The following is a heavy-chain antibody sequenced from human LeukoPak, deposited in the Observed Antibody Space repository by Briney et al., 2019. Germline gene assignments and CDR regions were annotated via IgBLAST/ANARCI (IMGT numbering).Heavy chain of an antibody. J-gene: IGHJ4*02. V-gene: IGHV3-9*01. D-gene: IGHD6-6*01. Sequence: GRSLRLSCAASGFTFDDYAMQWVRQAPGKGLEWVSGISWNSGSIGYADSVKGRFTISRDNAKNSLYLQMNSLRAGDTALYYCAKDRVTGYSSSPFDYWGQGTLVTVSS. CDR3: AKDRVTGYSSSPFDY. CDR2: ISWNSGSI. CDR1: GFTFDDYA.